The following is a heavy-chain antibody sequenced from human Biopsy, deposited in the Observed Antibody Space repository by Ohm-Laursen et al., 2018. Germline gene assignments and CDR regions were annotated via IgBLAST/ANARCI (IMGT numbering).Heavy chain of an antibody. V-gene: IGHV4-34*01. Sequence: TLSLTCAVYGGSFNGYFWSWIRQPPGKGLEWIGDITQSGSTNYSPSLKSRVPISVDTAKKKFSLSLRSVTAADTAVYYCARVPLPGIGAAYQGRFLYGMDVWGQGTTVSVSS. CDR2: ITQSGST. CDR3: ARVPLPGIGAAYQGRFLYGMDV. J-gene: IGHJ6*02. CDR1: GGSFNGYF. D-gene: IGHD6-13*01.